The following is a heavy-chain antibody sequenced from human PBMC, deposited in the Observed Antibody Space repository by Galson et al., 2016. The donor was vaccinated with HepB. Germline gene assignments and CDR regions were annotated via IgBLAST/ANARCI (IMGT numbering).Heavy chain of an antibody. D-gene: IGHD3-3*01. Sequence: QSGAEVKKPGESLRISCKGFGYSFTSYWIAWVRQMPGKGLEWMGTVDPSDSNTKYSPSFQGHVIISADKSINTAYLQWSSLKASDTAMYYCARHWQFGGGGYNDSYTLDVWGQWTTVTVSS. CDR2: VDPSDSNT. CDR1: GYSFTSYW. V-gene: IGHV5-10-1*01. J-gene: IGHJ6*02. CDR3: ARHWQFGGGGYNDSYTLDV.